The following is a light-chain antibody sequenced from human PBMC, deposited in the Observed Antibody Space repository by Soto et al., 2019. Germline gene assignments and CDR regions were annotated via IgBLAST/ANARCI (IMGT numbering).Light chain of an antibody. J-gene: IGLJ1*01. CDR3: CSYAGSSTYV. V-gene: IGLV2-23*02. CDR1: SSYVGSYNL. CDR2: EVS. Sequence: SVLTPPASVSGAPGQSITISCTGNSSYVGSYNLVSWYQQHPGKAPKLMIYEVSKRPSGVSNRFSGSKSGNTASLTISGLQAEDEADYYCCSYAGSSTYVFGTGTKVTVL.